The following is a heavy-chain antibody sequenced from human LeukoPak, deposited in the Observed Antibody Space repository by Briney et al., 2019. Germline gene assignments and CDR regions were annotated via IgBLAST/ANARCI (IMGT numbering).Heavy chain of an antibody. J-gene: IGHJ6*02. D-gene: IGHD5-18*01. CDR3: AKGGANTTMVSGGVDV. CDR2: ISYDGSNK. CDR1: GFTFSSYG. Sequence: PGRSLRLSCAASGFTFSSYGMHWVRQAPGKGLEWVAVISYDGSNKYYADSVKGRFTISRDNSKNTLYLQINSLRAEDTAVYYCAKGGANTTMVSGGVDVWGQGTTVTVSS. V-gene: IGHV3-30*18.